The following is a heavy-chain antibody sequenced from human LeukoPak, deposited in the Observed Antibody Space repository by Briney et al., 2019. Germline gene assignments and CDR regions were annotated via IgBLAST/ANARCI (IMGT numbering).Heavy chain of an antibody. CDR2: IRSDGYHT. D-gene: IGHD1-26*01. CDR3: AKPSGSGVDY. J-gene: IGHJ4*02. V-gene: IGHV3-30*02. CDR1: GFIFDTHD. Sequence: RSGGSLRLSCGASGFIFDTHDMHWVRQAPGKGLERVAFIRSDGYHTYYADSVKGRFTITRDNSKNTLYLQMNSLRLDDMGVYYCAKPSGSGVDYWGRGTRVTVSS.